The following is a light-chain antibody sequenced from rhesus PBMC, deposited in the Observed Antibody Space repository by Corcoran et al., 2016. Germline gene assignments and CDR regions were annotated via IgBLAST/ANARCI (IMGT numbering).Light chain of an antibody. CDR1: QGITND. CDR2: EAS. Sequence: DIQMTQSPSSLSASVGDRVTITCRASQGITNDLAWYQQKPGETPKLLNYEASSLQSGIPSRVSGSGSGTDFTLTIRSLPSDDFATYYCQHYTSTPWAFGQGTKVDIK. CDR3: QHYTSTPWA. V-gene: IGKV1-22*01. J-gene: IGKJ1*01.